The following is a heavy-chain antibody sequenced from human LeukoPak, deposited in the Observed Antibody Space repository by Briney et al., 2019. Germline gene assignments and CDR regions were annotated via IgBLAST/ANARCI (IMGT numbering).Heavy chain of an antibody. V-gene: IGHV1-2*02. D-gene: IGHD3-16*01. CDR3: ARDVSGGLFDY. CDR1: GYTFIGYY. CDR2: INPNSGGT. J-gene: IGHJ4*02. Sequence: ASVKVSCKASGYTFIGYYLHWVRQAPGQGLAWMGWINPNSGGTNYAQKFQGRVTMTRDTSISTAYMELSRLRSDDTAVYYCARDVSGGLFDYWGQGTLVTVSS.